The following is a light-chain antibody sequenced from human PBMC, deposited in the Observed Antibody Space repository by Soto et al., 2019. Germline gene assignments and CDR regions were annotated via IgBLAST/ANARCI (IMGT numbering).Light chain of an antibody. CDR2: EVS. Sequence: ALTQPASVSGSPGQSITISCTGTSSDVGAYNYVSWYQQHPGKAPKLMIYEVSNRPSGVSNRFSGSKSGHTASLTISGLQAEDEAEYYCSAYTSSTTYVFGTGTKVTVL. CDR3: SAYTSSTTYV. V-gene: IGLV2-14*01. CDR1: SSDVGAYNY. J-gene: IGLJ1*01.